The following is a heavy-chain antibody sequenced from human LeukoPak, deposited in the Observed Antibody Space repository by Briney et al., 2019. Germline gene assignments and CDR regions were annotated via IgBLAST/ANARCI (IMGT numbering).Heavy chain of an antibody. CDR3: AKGLGYFDY. CDR1: GFTFSSYG. V-gene: IGHV3-33*06. Sequence: PGRSLRLSCAASGFTFSSYGMHRVRQAPGKGLEWVAVIWYDGSNKYYADSVKGRFTISRDNSKNTLYLQMNSLRAEDTAVYYCAKGLGYFDYWGQGTLVTVSS. CDR2: IWYDGSNK. J-gene: IGHJ4*02. D-gene: IGHD3-16*01.